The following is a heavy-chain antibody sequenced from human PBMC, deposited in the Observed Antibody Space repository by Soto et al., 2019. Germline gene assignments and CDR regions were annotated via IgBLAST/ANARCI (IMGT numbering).Heavy chain of an antibody. D-gene: IGHD3-22*01. Sequence: ASVKVSCKASGYTFTSYGISWVRQAPGQGLEWMGWISAYNGNTNYAQKLQGRVTMTTDTSTSTAYMELRSLRSDDTAVYYCARDSFYYDSSGYEVDDAFDIWGQGKMVTVSS. V-gene: IGHV1-18*01. CDR2: ISAYNGNT. CDR1: GYTFTSYG. CDR3: ARDSFYYDSSGYEVDDAFDI. J-gene: IGHJ3*02.